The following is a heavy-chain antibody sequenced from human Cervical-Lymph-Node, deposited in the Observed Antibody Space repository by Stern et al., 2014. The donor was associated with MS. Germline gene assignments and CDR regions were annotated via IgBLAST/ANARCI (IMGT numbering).Heavy chain of an antibody. V-gene: IGHV1-69*01. CDR1: GGTFSSSD. J-gene: IGHJ4*02. Sequence: QMQLVQSGAEVQKPGSSGKVSCRASGGTFSSSDISWVRQAPGQGLEWMGGIIPIIGTANYAQKYQGRVTITADESTSTAYMELSSLRSEDTAIYYCALGGFGHYFEYWGQGTLVTVSS. CDR3: ALGGFGHYFEY. CDR2: IIPIIGTA. D-gene: IGHD3-10*01.